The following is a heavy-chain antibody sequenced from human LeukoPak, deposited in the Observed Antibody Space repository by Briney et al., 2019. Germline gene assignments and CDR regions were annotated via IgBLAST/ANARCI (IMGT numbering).Heavy chain of an antibody. V-gene: IGHV3-21*01. Sequence: PGGSLRLSCAASGFTFSSYSMNWVRQAPGKGLEWVSSISSSSSYIYCADSVKGRFTISRDNAKNSLYLQMNSLRAEDTAVYYCARERSGSYYPIDYWGQGTLVTVSS. D-gene: IGHD1-26*01. CDR1: GFTFSSYS. CDR2: ISSSSSYI. CDR3: ARERSGSYYPIDY. J-gene: IGHJ4*02.